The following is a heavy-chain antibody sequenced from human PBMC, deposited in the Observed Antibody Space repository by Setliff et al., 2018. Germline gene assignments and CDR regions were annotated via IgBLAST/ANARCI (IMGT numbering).Heavy chain of an antibody. CDR2: MSNWGSSI. CDR1: GFTFSSHG. Sequence: GGSLRLSCVVSGFTFSSHGMNWVRQAPGKGLEWVAYMSNWGSSIYYADSVKGRFTISRDNAKTSLYLLMNSLRADDTAVYFCASATGYWGQGILVTVSS. J-gene: IGHJ4*02. CDR3: ASATGY. V-gene: IGHV3-48*03.